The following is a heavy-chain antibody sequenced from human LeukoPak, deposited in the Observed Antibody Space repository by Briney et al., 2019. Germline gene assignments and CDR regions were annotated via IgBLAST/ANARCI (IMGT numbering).Heavy chain of an antibody. D-gene: IGHD3-22*01. J-gene: IGHJ4*02. V-gene: IGHV1-46*01. Sequence: ASVKVSCKASGGTFSSYAISWVRQAPGQGLEWMGIINPSGGSTSYAQKFQGRVTMTRDTSTSTVYMELSSLRSEDTAVYYCARAGTYYYDSSGYYFWGQGTLVTVSS. CDR3: ARAGTYYYDSSGYYF. CDR1: GGTFSSYA. CDR2: INPSGGST.